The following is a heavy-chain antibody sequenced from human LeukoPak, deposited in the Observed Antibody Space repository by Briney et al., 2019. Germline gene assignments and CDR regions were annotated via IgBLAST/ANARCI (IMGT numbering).Heavy chain of an antibody. D-gene: IGHD3-10*01. V-gene: IGHV4-30-4*08. J-gene: IGHJ3*02. CDR2: IYYSGST. CDR3: ARSDGSGSWYAFDI. Sequence: PSQTLSLTCTVSGGSISSGDYYWSWIRQPPGKGLEWIGYIYYSGSTNYNPSLKSRVTISVDTSKNQFSLKLSSVTAADTAVYYCARSDGSGSWYAFDIWGQGTMVTVSS. CDR1: GGSISSGDYY.